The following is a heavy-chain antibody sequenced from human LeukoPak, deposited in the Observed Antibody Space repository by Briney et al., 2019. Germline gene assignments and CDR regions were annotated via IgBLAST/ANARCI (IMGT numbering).Heavy chain of an antibody. CDR2: IIPIFGTA. D-gene: IGHD3-22*01. CDR3: ATGYDSSGYYDY. Sequence: SVKVSCKASGGTFSSYAISWVRQAPGQGLEWMGGIIPIFGTANYAQKFQGRVTMTEDTSTDTAYMELSSLRSEDTAVYYCATGYDSSGYYDYWGQGTLVTVSS. CDR1: GGTFSSYA. V-gene: IGHV1-69*06. J-gene: IGHJ4*02.